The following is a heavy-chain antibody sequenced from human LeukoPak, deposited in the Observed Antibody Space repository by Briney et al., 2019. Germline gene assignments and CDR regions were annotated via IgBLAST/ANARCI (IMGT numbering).Heavy chain of an antibody. V-gene: IGHV4-30-4*01. J-gene: IGHJ5*02. Sequence: TSETLSLTCTVSGGSISSGDYYWSWIRQPPGKGLEWIGYIYYSGSTYYNPSLKSRVTISVDTSKNQFSLKLSSVTAADTAVYYCARGGNSYGYDWFDPWGQGTLVTVSS. D-gene: IGHD5-18*01. CDR3: ARGGNSYGYDWFDP. CDR1: GGSISSGDYY. CDR2: IYYSGST.